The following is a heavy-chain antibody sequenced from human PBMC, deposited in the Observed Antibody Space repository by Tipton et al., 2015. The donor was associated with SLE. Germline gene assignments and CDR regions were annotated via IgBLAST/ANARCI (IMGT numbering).Heavy chain of an antibody. CDR1: GFTFSTYI. CDR3: ASRAESAAFHI. Sequence: GSLRLPCAASGFTFSTYIMNWVRQAPGKGLEWVSSISSCSSYIYYADSVKGRFTISRDNAKNSLYLQMNSLRAEDTAVYYCASRAESAAFHIWGQGTMVTVSS. V-gene: IGHV3-21*03. D-gene: IGHD2/OR15-2a*01. CDR2: ISSCSSYI. J-gene: IGHJ3*02.